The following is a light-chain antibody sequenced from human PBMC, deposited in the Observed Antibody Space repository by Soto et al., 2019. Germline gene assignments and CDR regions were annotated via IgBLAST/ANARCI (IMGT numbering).Light chain of an antibody. Sequence: QSVLTQPASVSGSPGQSITISCTGTSSDGCAYNFVSWYQHHPGRAPKLIIYEVTIRPSAVSNRFSGSKSRNTPSLTISGLQAEEETDYYCSSYTTSAPYVFGSGTKV. CDR1: SSDGCAYNF. CDR3: SSYTTSAPYV. J-gene: IGLJ1*01. V-gene: IGLV2-14*01. CDR2: EVT.